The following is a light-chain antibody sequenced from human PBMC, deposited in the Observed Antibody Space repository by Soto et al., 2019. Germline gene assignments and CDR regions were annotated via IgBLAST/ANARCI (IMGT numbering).Light chain of an antibody. J-gene: IGLJ1*01. CDR3: CSYAGTYTYV. CDR2: DVS. Sequence: QSALTQPRSVSGSPGQSVTISCTGTSSDVGGYNFVSWYQQHPGKAPKLMIYDVSKRPSGVPDRFSGSTSGNTASLTISGLQAEDEVDYYCCSYAGTYTYVFGTGTKVTVL. V-gene: IGLV2-11*01. CDR1: SSDVGGYNF.